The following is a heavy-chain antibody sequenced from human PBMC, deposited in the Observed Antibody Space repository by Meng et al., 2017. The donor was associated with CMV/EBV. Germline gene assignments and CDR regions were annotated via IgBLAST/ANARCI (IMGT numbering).Heavy chain of an antibody. CDR3: ARVNCSSTSCSWYYYGMDV. D-gene: IGHD2-2*01. J-gene: IGHJ6*02. CDR1: GFTFSSYS. Sequence: GGSLRLSCAASGFTFSSYSMNWVRQAPGKGLGWVSSISSSSYIYYADSVKGRFTISRDNAKNSLYLQMNSLRAEDTAVYYCARVNCSSTSCSWYYYGMDVWGQGTTVTVSS. V-gene: IGHV3-21*01. CDR2: ISSSSYI.